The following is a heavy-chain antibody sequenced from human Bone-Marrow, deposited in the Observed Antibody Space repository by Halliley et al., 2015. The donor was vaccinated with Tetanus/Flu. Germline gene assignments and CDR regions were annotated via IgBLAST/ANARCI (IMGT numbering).Heavy chain of an antibody. V-gene: IGHV3-23*01. CDR2: VSGNGGGT. J-gene: IGHJ5*02. D-gene: IGHD3-16*01. Sequence: SLRLSCAASGFTFSDYVMNWVRQAPGKGLEWVAAVSGNGGGTYYADSVRGRFTISRDNSKNTLYLQMNSLRADDTAVYYCASAVSFYVACVPWGQGTLVSVSP. CDR3: ASAVSFYVACVP. CDR1: GFTFSDYV.